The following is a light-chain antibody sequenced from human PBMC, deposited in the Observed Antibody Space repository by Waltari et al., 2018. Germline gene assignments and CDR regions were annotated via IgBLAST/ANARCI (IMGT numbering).Light chain of an antibody. Sequence: QSALSQPASVSGSPGQSITISCTGTSSDVGGYNFVSWYQQHPGKAPKLMIYDVSNRPSGVSNRFSGSKSGSTASLTISGLQAEDEADYYCSSYTNTILYVFGTGTKVTVL. J-gene: IGLJ1*01. CDR3: SSYTNTILYV. CDR1: SSDVGGYNF. V-gene: IGLV2-14*03. CDR2: DVS.